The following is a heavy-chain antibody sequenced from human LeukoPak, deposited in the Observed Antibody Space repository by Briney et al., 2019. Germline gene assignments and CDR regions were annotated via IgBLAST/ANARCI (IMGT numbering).Heavy chain of an antibody. CDR2: IYYSGST. V-gene: IGHV4-38-2*02. D-gene: IGHD6-6*01. Sequence: SETLSLTCTVSGYSISSGYYWGWIRQPPGKGLEWIGSIYYSGSTYYNPSLKSRVTISVDTSKNQFSLKLSSVTAADTAVYYCAREGGYSSSSNYYYYYMDVWGKGTTVTVSS. CDR1: GYSISSGYY. J-gene: IGHJ6*03. CDR3: AREGGYSSSSNYYYYYMDV.